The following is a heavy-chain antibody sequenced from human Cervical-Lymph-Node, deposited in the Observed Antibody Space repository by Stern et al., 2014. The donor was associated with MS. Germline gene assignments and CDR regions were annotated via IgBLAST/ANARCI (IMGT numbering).Heavy chain of an antibody. CDR1: GFTFRTFA. CDR2: VASDGLNT. CDR3: ARVHAAFREDGIFDY. J-gene: IGHJ4*02. D-gene: IGHD2-2*01. Sequence: VHLVESGGGVVQPGSSLRLSCAVSGFTFRTFALHCVRQAPGKGLAWLAVVASDGLNTLYADCVKGRFIISIDNAKNTLYLQMNSLRLEDTAVYYCARVHAAFREDGIFDYWGQGTLVTVSS. V-gene: IGHV3-30*04.